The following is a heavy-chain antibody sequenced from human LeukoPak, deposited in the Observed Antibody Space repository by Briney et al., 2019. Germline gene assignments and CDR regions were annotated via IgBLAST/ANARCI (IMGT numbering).Heavy chain of an antibody. V-gene: IGHV4-39*01. CDR3: ARGPVLRYFDWFPDAFDI. Sequence: SETLSLTCTVSGGSISSSSYYWGWIRQPPGKGLEWIGGIYYSGSTYYNPSLKSRVTISVDTSKNQFSLKLSSVTAADTAVYYCARGPVLRYFDWFPDAFDIWGQGTMVTVSS. J-gene: IGHJ3*02. D-gene: IGHD3-9*01. CDR2: IYYSGST. CDR1: GGSISSSSYY.